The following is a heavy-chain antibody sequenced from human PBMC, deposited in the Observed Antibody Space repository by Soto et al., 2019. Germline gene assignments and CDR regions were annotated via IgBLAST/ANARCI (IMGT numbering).Heavy chain of an antibody. D-gene: IGHD2-2*01. J-gene: IGHJ4*02. Sequence: SVKVSCKASGGTFSSYTISWVRQAPGQGLEWMGRINPILGIANYAQKFQGRVTITADKSTSTAYMELSSLRSEDTAVYYCASLPAVPAAMKSFDYWGQGTLVTVSS. V-gene: IGHV1-69*02. CDR3: ASLPAVPAAMKSFDY. CDR2: INPILGIA. CDR1: GGTFSSYT.